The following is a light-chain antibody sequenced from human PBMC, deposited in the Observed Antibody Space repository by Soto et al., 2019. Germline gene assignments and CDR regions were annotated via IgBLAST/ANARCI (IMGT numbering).Light chain of an antibody. CDR2: GAS. Sequence: ASQSVSSSYVAWYQHKPGQAPRLLIYGASTRATGIPARFSGSGSGTEFTLTIRSLQSEDFAVYYCRYYNHWLVTFGQGTQVDIK. V-gene: IGKV3-15*01. CDR3: RYYNHWLVT. J-gene: IGKJ1*01. CDR1: QSVSSS.